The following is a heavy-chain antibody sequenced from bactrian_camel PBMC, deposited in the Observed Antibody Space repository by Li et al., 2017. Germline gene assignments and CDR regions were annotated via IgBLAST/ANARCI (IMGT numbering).Heavy chain of an antibody. CDR3: VRRIEYGGTSWHAFGY. D-gene: IGHD6*01. CDR2: IDNDGST. CDR1: GFTFESYD. Sequence: QLVESGGGLVQPGGSLRLSCAAPGFTFESYDMTWVRQAPGKEREEVAHIDNDGSTKYADSVKGRFTVSKDSDQNIMYLQMNNLKSEDTALYYCVRRIEYGGTSWHAFGYWGQGTQVTVS. J-gene: IGHJ6*01. V-gene: IGHV3S10*01.